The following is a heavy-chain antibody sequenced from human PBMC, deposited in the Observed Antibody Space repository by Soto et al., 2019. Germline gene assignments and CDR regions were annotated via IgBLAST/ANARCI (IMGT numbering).Heavy chain of an antibody. J-gene: IGHJ4*02. CDR3: ARSVEGHFDY. CDR1: GFTFSVYS. V-gene: IGHV3-48*02. D-gene: IGHD6-19*01. CDR2: ITSDTKTI. Sequence: EVQLVESGGDLVTRGGSLRLSCVASGFTFSVYSMNWVRQAPGKGLEWFSYITSDTKTIKYADSVKGRFTISRDNAKNSVYLQMDSLRDGDTAVYYCARSVEGHFDYWGQGTVVTVSS.